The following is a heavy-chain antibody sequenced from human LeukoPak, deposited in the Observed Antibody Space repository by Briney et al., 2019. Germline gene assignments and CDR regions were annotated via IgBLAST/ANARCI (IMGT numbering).Heavy chain of an antibody. CDR1: GGSISSYY. Sequence: SETLSLTCTVSGGSISSYYWSWLRQPPGKGLEWIGYIYYSGSTNYNPSLKSRVTISVDTSKNQFSLKLSSVTAADTAVYYCARETGYSSGWYDYWGQGTLVTVSS. CDR3: ARETGYSSGWYDY. CDR2: IYYSGST. V-gene: IGHV4-59*01. J-gene: IGHJ4*02. D-gene: IGHD6-19*01.